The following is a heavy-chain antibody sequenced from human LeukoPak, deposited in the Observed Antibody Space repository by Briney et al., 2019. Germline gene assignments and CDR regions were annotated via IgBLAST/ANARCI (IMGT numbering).Heavy chain of an antibody. D-gene: IGHD1-26*01. V-gene: IGHV4-61*02. Sequence: PSETLSLTCTVSGGSISSSSYYWSWIRQPAGKGLEWIGRIYTSGSTNYNPSLKSRVTMSVDTSKNQFSLKLGSVTAADTAVYYCARGSRVGAIGWWGQGTLVTVSS. J-gene: IGHJ4*02. CDR2: IYTSGST. CDR1: GGSISSSSYY. CDR3: ARGSRVGAIGW.